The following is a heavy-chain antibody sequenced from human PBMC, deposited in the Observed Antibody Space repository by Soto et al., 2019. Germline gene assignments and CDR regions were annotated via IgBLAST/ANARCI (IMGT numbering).Heavy chain of an antibody. Sequence: ASVKVSCKVSGYTLTELSMHWVRHAPGKGLEWMGGFDPEDGETIYAQKFQGRVTMTEDTSTDTAYMELSSLRSEDTAVYYCATEGDGSGSFNYWGQGTLVTVSS. CDR2: FDPEDGET. D-gene: IGHD3-10*01. CDR3: ATEGDGSGSFNY. V-gene: IGHV1-24*01. J-gene: IGHJ4*02. CDR1: GYTLTELS.